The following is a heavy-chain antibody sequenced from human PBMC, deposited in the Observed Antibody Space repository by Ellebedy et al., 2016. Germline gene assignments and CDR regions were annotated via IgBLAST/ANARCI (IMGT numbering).Heavy chain of an antibody. V-gene: IGHV5-51*01. Sequence: GESLKISCKGSGYSFTSYWIGWVRQMPGKGLEWMGIIYPGDSDTRYSPSFQGQVTISADKSISTAYLQWSSLKASDTAMYYCARRGRDGYNLFGAFDIWGQGTMVTVSS. CDR1: GYSFTSYW. D-gene: IGHD5-24*01. J-gene: IGHJ3*02. CDR3: ARRGRDGYNLFGAFDI. CDR2: IYPGDSDT.